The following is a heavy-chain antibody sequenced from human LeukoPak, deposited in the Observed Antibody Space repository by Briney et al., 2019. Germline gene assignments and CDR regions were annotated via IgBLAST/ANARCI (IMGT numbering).Heavy chain of an antibody. CDR1: GYTFTSYH. V-gene: IGHV1-46*01. D-gene: IGHD2-2*01. CDR2: INPSGGST. J-gene: IGHJ4*02. Sequence: ASVKVSCKASGYTFTSYHMHWVRQAPGQGLEWMGIINPSGGSTSYAQKFQGRVTMTRDTSTSTVYMELSSLRSEDTAVYYCAREPRPYKSSPAGVGLPAAPRPFDYWGQGTLVTVSS. CDR3: AREPRPYKSSPAGVGLPAAPRPFDY.